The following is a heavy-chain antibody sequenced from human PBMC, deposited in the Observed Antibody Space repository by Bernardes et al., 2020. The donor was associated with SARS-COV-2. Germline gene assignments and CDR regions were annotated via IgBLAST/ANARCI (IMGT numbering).Heavy chain of an antibody. V-gene: IGHV3-23*01. Sequence: GGSLRLSCEVSGFSLRKFALGWVRQAPGQGLEWVSSLGTKTYYTDSVNGRFTVSRDNSKNTLFLEMKSLRADDTAVYYCARRAMGVGGAYLFDYWGRGTLVTVSS. CDR1: GFSLRKFA. D-gene: IGHD3-10*01. CDR2: LGTKT. J-gene: IGHJ4*02. CDR3: ARRAMGVGGAYLFDY.